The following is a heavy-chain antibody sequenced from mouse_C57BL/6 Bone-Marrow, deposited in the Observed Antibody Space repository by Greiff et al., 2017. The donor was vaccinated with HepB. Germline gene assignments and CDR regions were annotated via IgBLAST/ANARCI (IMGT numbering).Heavy chain of an antibody. V-gene: IGHV5-4*01. J-gene: IGHJ1*03. CDR2: ISDGGSYT. CDR1: GFTFSSYA. Sequence: EVQLVESGGGLVKPGGSLKLSCAASGFTFSSYAMSWVRQTPEKRLEWVATISDGGSYTYYTDNVKGRFTISRDNAKNNLYLQMSHLKSEDTSMYYCARDLDYYGSSYRLYWYFDVWGTGTTVTVSS. D-gene: IGHD1-1*01. CDR3: ARDLDYYGSSYRLYWYFDV.